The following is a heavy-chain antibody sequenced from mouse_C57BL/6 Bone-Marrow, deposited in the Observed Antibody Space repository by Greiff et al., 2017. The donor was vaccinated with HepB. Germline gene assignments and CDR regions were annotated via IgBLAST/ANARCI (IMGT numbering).Heavy chain of an antibody. J-gene: IGHJ4*01. CDR1: GFTFSSYA. V-gene: IGHV5-4*01. CDR3: ARDIYYDYDYAMDY. CDR2: ISDGGSYT. D-gene: IGHD2-4*01. Sequence: EVKLVESGGGLVKPGGSLKLSCAASGFTFSSYAMSWVRQTPEKRLEWVATISDGGSYTYYPDNVKGRFTISRDNAKNNLYLQMSHLKSEDTAMYYCARDIYYDYDYAMDYWGQGTSVTVSS.